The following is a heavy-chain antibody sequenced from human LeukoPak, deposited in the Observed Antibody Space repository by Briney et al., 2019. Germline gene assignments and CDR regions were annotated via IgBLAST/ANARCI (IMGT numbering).Heavy chain of an antibody. CDR3: AKEYEIFVGAFDI. V-gene: IGHV3-33*06. CDR2: LWKDGSNN. D-gene: IGHD3-9*01. Sequence: GGSLRLSCVASGFTLRNYGMHWVRQAPGKGLEWVAVLWKDGSNNFYADSVKGRFRFSRDNSKDMLYLQMNSLRAEDTAVYYCAKEYEIFVGAFDIWGQGTMVTVSS. CDR1: GFTLRNYG. J-gene: IGHJ3*02.